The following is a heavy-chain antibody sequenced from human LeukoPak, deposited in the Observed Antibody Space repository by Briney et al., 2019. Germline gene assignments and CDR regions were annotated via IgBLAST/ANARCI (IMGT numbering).Heavy chain of an antibody. CDR2: INHSGST. Sequence: PSETLSLTCAVYGGSFSGYYWSWIRQPPGKGLGWIGEINHSGSTNYNPSLKSRVTISVDTSKNPFSLKLRSVTAADTAVYYCARGSRGGLRSRYFDLWGRGTLVTVSS. CDR1: GGSFSGYY. CDR3: ARGSRGGLRSRYFDL. D-gene: IGHD2/OR15-2a*01. J-gene: IGHJ2*01. V-gene: IGHV4-34*01.